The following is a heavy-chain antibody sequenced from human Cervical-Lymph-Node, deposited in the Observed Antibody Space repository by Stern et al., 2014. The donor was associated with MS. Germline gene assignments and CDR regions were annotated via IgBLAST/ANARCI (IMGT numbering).Heavy chain of an antibody. CDR1: GFSLSNARMG. D-gene: IGHD4-11*01. J-gene: IGHJ4*02. CDR2: IFSNDEK. Sequence: QITLKESGPVLVKPTETLALTCTVSGFSLSNARMGVSWIRQPPGKALEWLAHIFSNDEKSYSTSLKSRLTISKDTSKSQVVLTMTNMGPVDTATYYCARISMTTVTTPYFDYWGQGTLVTVSS. CDR3: ARISMTTVTTPYFDY. V-gene: IGHV2-26*01.